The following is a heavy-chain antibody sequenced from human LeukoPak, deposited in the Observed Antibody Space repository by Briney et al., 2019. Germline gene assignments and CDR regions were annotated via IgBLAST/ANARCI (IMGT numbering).Heavy chain of an antibody. CDR3: ARDGDVDTAMVTNWFDP. Sequence: ASVKVPCKASGYTFTSYAMHWVRQAPGQRLEWMGWINAGNGNTKYSQKFQGRVTITRDTSASTAYMELSSLRSEDTAVYYCARDGDVDTAMVTNWFDPWGQGTLVTVSS. V-gene: IGHV1-3*01. J-gene: IGHJ5*02. CDR1: GYTFTSYA. CDR2: INAGNGNT. D-gene: IGHD5-18*01.